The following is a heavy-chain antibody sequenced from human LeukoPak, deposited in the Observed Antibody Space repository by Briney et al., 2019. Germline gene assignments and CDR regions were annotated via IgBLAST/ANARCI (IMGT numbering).Heavy chain of an antibody. CDR3: ATPVLRYFDWLPTRDDDAFDI. J-gene: IGHJ3*02. CDR1: GYTLTSYY. D-gene: IGHD3-9*01. Sequence: SVKVSCKASGYTLTSYYMHWVRQAPGQGLEWMGGIIPIFGTANYAQKFQGRVTITADKSTSTAYMELSSLRSEDTAVYYCATPVLRYFDWLPTRDDDAFDIWGQGTMVTVSS. V-gene: IGHV1-69*06. CDR2: IIPIFGTA.